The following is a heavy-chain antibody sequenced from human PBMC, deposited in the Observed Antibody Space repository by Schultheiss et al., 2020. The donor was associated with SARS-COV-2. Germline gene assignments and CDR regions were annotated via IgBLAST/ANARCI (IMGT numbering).Heavy chain of an antibody. Sequence: SQTLSLTCTVSGGSISSYYWSWIRQPPGKGLEWIGYIYYSGSTNYNPSLKSRVTMSVDTSKNQFSLNLSSVTAADTAVYYCARDDGAVAGYGFDYWGQGTLVTVSS. CDR1: GGSISSYY. CDR3: ARDDGAVAGYGFDY. V-gene: IGHV4-59*12. D-gene: IGHD6-19*01. J-gene: IGHJ4*02. CDR2: IYYSGST.